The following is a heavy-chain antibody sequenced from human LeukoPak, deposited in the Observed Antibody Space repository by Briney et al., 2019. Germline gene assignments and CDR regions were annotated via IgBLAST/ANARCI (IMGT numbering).Heavy chain of an antibody. D-gene: IGHD5-18*01. V-gene: IGHV4-59*08. Sequence: PSETLSLTCTVSGGSISSYYWSWVRQPPGKGLEWIGYIDLRGITNNNTSLKSRVTILVDTSKKQVSLNLSSVTAADTAVYFCARHAGGYSFDYWGQGTLVTVSS. CDR2: IDLRGIT. J-gene: IGHJ4*02. CDR3: ARHAGGYSFDY. CDR1: GGSISSYY.